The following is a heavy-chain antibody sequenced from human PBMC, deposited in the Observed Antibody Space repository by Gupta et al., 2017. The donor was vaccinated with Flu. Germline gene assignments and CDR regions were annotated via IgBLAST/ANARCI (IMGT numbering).Heavy chain of an antibody. CDR1: GIPFAVYA. CDR2: ITWNSDTI. V-gene: IGHV3-9*01. Sequence: ELQLVESGGGLVQPGRSLSLSWSASGIPFAVYAMHWVRQAPGKGLEWVSGITWNSDTIGYADSVKGRFTLSRDTAKNSLYLQMNSLRPEDTALYYCVKDRGDTWDAIDFWGQGTMVTVSS. CDR3: VKDRGDTWDAIDF. D-gene: IGHD3-16*01. J-gene: IGHJ3*01.